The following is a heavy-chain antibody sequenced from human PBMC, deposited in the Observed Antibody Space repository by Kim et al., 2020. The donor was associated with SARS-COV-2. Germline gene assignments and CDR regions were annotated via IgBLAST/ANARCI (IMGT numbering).Heavy chain of an antibody. CDR2: IYYSGST. Sequence: SETLSLTCTVSGGSVSSGSYYWSWIRQPPGKGLEWIGYIYYSGSTNYNPSLKSRVTISVDTSKNQFSLKLSSVTAADTAVYYCARGPRGYSYWGAFDYWGQGTLVTVSS. CDR3: ARGPRGYSYWGAFDY. V-gene: IGHV4-61*01. J-gene: IGHJ4*02. CDR1: GGSVSSGSYY. D-gene: IGHD5-18*01.